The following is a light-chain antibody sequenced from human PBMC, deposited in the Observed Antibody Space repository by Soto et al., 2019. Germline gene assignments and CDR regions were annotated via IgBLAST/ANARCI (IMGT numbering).Light chain of an antibody. CDR1: SSDVGNYKY. V-gene: IGLV2-14*01. Sequence: LAQPASVSGSPGQSITISCTGTSSDVGNYKYVSWYQQHPGKAPKLMIYEVSNRPSGVSNRFSGSKSGSTASLTISGLQTDDEADYYCCSYAGSYTHVFGTGTKVTVL. CDR3: CSYAGSYTHV. J-gene: IGLJ1*01. CDR2: EVS.